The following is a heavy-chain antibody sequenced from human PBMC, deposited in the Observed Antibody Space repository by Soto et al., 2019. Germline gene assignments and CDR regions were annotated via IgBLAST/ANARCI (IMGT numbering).Heavy chain of an antibody. Sequence: SETLSLTCAVYGGSFSGYYWSWIRQPPGKGLEWIGEINHSGSTNYNPSLKSRVTISVDTSKNQFSLKLSSVTAADTAVYYCARGEKYGSGIYKWKNWFDPWGQGTLVTVSS. CDR1: GGSFSGYY. J-gene: IGHJ5*02. CDR3: ARGEKYGSGIYKWKNWFDP. CDR2: INHSGST. D-gene: IGHD3-10*01. V-gene: IGHV4-34*01.